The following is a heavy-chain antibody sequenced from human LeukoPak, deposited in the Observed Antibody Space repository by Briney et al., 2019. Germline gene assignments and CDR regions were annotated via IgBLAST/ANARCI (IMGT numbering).Heavy chain of an antibody. V-gene: IGHV4-59*01. J-gene: IGHJ3*02. D-gene: IGHD3-22*01. CDR1: GGSISSYY. CDR2: IYYSGST. CDR3: AREGGSSGYSYHDAFDI. Sequence: SETLSLTCTVSGGSISSYYWSWIRRPPGKGLEWIGYIYYSGSTNYNPSLKSRVTISVDTSKNQFSLKLSSVTAADTAVYYCAREGGSSGYSYHDAFDIWGQGTMVTVSS.